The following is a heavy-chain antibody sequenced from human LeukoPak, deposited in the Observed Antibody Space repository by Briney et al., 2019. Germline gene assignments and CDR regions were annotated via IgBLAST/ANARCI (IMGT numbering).Heavy chain of an antibody. D-gene: IGHD6-19*01. CDR3: AKERQWLVRYYFDY. V-gene: IGHV3-30*02. CDR2: IRYDGSNK. Sequence: GGSLRLSCAASGSSFNNYAMHWVRQAPGKGLEWVAFIRYDGSNKYYTDSVKGRFTVSRDDSKNTLYLQMNSLRAEDTAVYYCAKERQWLVRYYFDYWGQGTLVTVSS. J-gene: IGHJ4*02. CDR1: GSSFNNYA.